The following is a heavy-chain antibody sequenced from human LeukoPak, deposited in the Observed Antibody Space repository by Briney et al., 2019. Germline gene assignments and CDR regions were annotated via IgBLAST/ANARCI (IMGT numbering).Heavy chain of an antibody. V-gene: IGHV6-1*01. J-gene: IGHJ5*02. CDR1: GDSVSSNSAA. D-gene: IGHD3-22*01. CDR2: TYYRSKWYN. Sequence: SQTLSLTCAISGDSVSSNSAAWNWIRQSPSRGLEWLGRTYYRSKWYNDYGVSVKSRITINPDTSKNQFSLQLNSVTPEDTAVYYCAREGPWDAMYYYDSSGYHNWFDPWGQGTLVTVSS. CDR3: AREGPWDAMYYYDSSGYHNWFDP.